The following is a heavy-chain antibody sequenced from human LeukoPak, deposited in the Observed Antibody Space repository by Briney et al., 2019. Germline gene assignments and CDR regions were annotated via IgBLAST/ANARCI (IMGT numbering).Heavy chain of an antibody. CDR2: INTNTGNP. CDR1: GYSFTSYG. Sequence: ASVKVSCKASGYSFTSYGISWARQAPGQGLEWMGWINTNTGNPTYAQGFTGRFVFSLDTSVSTAYLQISSLKAEDTAVYYCAREGIAVAGTFDYWGQGTLVTVSS. D-gene: IGHD6-19*01. CDR3: AREGIAVAGTFDY. V-gene: IGHV7-4-1*02. J-gene: IGHJ4*02.